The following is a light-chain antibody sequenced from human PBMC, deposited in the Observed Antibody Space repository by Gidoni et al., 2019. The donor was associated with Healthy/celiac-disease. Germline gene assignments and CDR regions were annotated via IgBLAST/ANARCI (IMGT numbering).Light chain of an antibody. CDR1: QSISSW. V-gene: IGKV1-5*03. Sequence: IQLPQSPSTLSASLGDIVTITCRASQSISSWLAWYQQKPGKAPKLLIYKASSIESGVPSRFSGSGSGTEFTLTISSLQPDDFATYYCQQYNSYPYTFGQGTKLEIK. J-gene: IGKJ2*01. CDR3: QQYNSYPYT. CDR2: KAS.